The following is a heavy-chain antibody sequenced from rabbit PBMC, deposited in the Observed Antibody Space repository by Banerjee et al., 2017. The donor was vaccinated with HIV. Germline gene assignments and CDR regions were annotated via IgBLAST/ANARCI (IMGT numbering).Heavy chain of an antibody. Sequence: QEQLEESGGDLVKPEGSLTLTCTASGFSFSSSYWICWVRQAPGKGLEWIGCIYAGSSDSTYYASWAKGRFTISKTSSTTVTLQMTSLTAADTATYFCARDLTGVTGWNFNLWGQGTLVTVS. D-gene: IGHD7-1*01. CDR1: GFSFSSSYW. CDR3: ARDLTGVTGWNFNL. CDR2: IYAGSSDST. V-gene: IGHV1S45*01. J-gene: IGHJ4*01.